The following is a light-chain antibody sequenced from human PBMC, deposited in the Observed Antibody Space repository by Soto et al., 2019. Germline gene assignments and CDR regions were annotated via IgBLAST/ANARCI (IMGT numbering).Light chain of an antibody. J-gene: IGLJ1*01. CDR3: CSYGGNDNYV. Sequence: QSALTQPPSASGSPGQAVAISCTGTSSDVGGYNYVSWYQQHTGKAPKLLIYEVTKRPSGVPDRFSGSKSGNTASLTVSGLQAEDEADYYCCSYGGNDNYVFGTGTKVTVL. CDR1: SSDVGGYNY. CDR2: EVT. V-gene: IGLV2-8*01.